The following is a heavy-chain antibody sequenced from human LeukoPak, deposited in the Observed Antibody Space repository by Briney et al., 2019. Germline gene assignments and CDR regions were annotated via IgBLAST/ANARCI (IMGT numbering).Heavy chain of an antibody. D-gene: IGHD6-13*01. CDR3: ARVGIAAAGLFDY. V-gene: IGHV1-69*05. Sequence: GASVKVSCKATGGTFSSYAISWVRQAPGQGLEWMGGIIPIFGTANYAQKFQGRVTITTDESTSTAYMELSSLRSEDTAVYYCARVGIAAAGLFDYWGQGTLVTVSS. CDR1: GGTFSSYA. J-gene: IGHJ4*02. CDR2: IIPIFGTA.